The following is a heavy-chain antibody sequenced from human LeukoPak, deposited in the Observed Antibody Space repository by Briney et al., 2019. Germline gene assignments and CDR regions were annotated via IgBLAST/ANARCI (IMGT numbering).Heavy chain of an antibody. V-gene: IGHV4-38-2*02. Sequence: SETLSLTCTVSGYSISSGYYWGWIRQPPGKGLEWIGSIYHSGSTYYNPSLKSRVTISVDTSKNQFSLKLSSVTAADTAVYYCASMGASSGWSLLDYWGQGTLVTVSS. CDR1: GYSISSGYY. CDR3: ASMGASSGWSLLDY. D-gene: IGHD6-19*01. J-gene: IGHJ4*02. CDR2: IYHSGST.